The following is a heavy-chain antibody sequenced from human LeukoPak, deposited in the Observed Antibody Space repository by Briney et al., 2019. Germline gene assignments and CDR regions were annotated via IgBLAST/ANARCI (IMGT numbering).Heavy chain of an antibody. CDR3: ARLYYDYVWGSYRSAIYFDY. D-gene: IGHD3-16*02. Sequence: PSETLSLTCAVYGGSFSGYYWSWIRQPPGKGLEWIGEINHSGSTNYNPSLKSRVTISVDTSKNQFSLKLSSVTAADTAVYYCARLYYDYVWGSYRSAIYFDYWGQGTLVTVSS. V-gene: IGHV4-34*01. J-gene: IGHJ4*02. CDR2: INHSGST. CDR1: GGSFSGYY.